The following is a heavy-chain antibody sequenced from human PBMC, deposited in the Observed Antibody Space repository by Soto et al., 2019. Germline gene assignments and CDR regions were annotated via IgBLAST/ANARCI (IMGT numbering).Heavy chain of an antibody. CDR3: GRKVLGSTTLTIYWYFDI. J-gene: IGHJ2*01. Sequence: EVQLLESGGGLVQPGGSLRLSCEGSGFTFINYAMNWVRQAPGKGLEWVSAVSGGGDATFYADSVKGRFTISKDNSKNTVTLHISSLGVDDTAVYYCGRKVLGSTTLTIYWYFDIWGRGTLVTVSS. CDR2: VSGGGDAT. D-gene: IGHD3-10*01. V-gene: IGHV3-23*01. CDR1: GFTFINYA.